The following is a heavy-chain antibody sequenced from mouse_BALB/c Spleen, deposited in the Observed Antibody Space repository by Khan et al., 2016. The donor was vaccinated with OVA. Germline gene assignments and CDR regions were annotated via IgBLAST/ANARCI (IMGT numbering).Heavy chain of an antibody. V-gene: IGHV3-2*02. CDR1: AYSITSDYA. J-gene: IGHJ4*01. CDR3: ANYYGYMDY. D-gene: IGHD1-2*01. Sequence: EVQLQESGPGLVKPSQSLSLTCTVTAYSITSDYAWNWIRQFPGNRLEWMGYISYSGSTIYNPSLKSRISITRDTSKNQFFLQLNSVTAEDTATYYRANYYGYMDYWGQGTSVTVSS. CDR2: ISYSGST.